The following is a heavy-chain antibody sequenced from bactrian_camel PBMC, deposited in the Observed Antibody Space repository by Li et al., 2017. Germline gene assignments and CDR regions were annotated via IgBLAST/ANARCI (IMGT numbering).Heavy chain of an antibody. CDR1: GYTYNTYC. V-gene: IGHV3S6*01. Sequence: HVQLVESGGGSVQAGGSLRLSCVASGYTYNTYCIGWFRQAPGKEREGIASIYSGSDRYYVDSVKGRFAISQANAQNTVSLQMNSLKPEDTATYYCAADRGLPRWGPNRCGGTDGDRYNHWGQGTQVTVS. J-gene: IGHJ4*01. D-gene: IGHD1*01. CDR3: AADRGLPRWGPNRCGGTDGDRYNH. CDR2: IYSGSDR.